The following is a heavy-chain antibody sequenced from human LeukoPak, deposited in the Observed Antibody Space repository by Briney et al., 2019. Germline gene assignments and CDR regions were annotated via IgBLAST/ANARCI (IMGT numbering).Heavy chain of an antibody. Sequence: GGSLRLSCAASGFTFNDYDDYTMHWVRQAPGQGLKWVSLITWDGSDAYYADSVKGRFTVSRDNSKNSLYLQMNSLTTEDTAFYYCVTLDSGSVFWGQGTLVTVSS. J-gene: IGHJ4*02. V-gene: IGHV3-43*01. CDR3: VTLDSGSVF. D-gene: IGHD3-10*01. CDR1: GFTFNDYDDYT. CDR2: ITWDGSDA.